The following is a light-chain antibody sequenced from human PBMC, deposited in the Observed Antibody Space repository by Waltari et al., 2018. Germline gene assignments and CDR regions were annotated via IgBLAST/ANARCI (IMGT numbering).Light chain of an antibody. CDR2: AAS. Sequence: DIRLTQSPSFLSASVGDRVTISCRASQATGSSFAWYQQKPGKAPRLLIYAASTLEGGVPPRFSGSGSGTEFTLTISSLQPEDFATYYCQQANSYPRTFGQGTKLDI. CDR3: QQANSYPRT. CDR1: QATGSS. J-gene: IGKJ2*01. V-gene: IGKV1-9*01.